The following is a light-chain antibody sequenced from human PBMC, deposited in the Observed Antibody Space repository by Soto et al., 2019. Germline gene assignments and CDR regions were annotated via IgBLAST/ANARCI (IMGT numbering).Light chain of an antibody. CDR2: GAS. CDR1: QSVSSSY. Sequence: EIVLTQSPGTLSLSPGERATLSCRASQSVSSSYLAWYQQKPGQAPRLLIYGASSRATGIPDRFSGSGSGTEFTLTISSLQSGDFAVYYCQQYNRWPFTFGPGTRLEIK. V-gene: IGKV3-20*01. J-gene: IGKJ5*01. CDR3: QQYNRWPFT.